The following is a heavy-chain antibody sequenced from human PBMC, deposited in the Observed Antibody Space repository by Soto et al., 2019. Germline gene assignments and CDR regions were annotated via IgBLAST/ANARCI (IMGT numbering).Heavy chain of an antibody. CDR3: ARGLAVAGTYDY. Sequence: PSETLSLTCTVSGGSISSYYWSWIRQPPGKGLEWIGYIYYSGSTNYNTSLKSRVTISVDTSKNQFSLKLSSVTAADTAVYYCARGLAVAGTYDYWGQGTLVTVSS. D-gene: IGHD6-19*01. J-gene: IGHJ4*02. CDR1: GGSISSYY. V-gene: IGHV4-59*01. CDR2: IYYSGST.